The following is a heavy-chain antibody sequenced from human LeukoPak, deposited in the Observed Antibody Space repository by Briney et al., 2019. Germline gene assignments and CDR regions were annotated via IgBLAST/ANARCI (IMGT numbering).Heavy chain of an antibody. CDR2: VFYSGST. Sequence: PSETLSLTCTVSGGSINNYYWSWIRQPPGKGLEWIGYVFYSGSTNYNPSLNSQVTISLDTSKTQFSLKLRSVTAADTAVYYCARSYDSTGYYGGIFDSWGQGTLVTVAS. CDR3: ARSYDSTGYYGGIFDS. D-gene: IGHD3-22*01. CDR1: GGSINNYY. V-gene: IGHV4-59*08. J-gene: IGHJ4*02.